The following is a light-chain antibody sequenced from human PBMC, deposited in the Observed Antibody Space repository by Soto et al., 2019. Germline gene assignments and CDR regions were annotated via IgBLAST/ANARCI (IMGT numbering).Light chain of an antibody. J-gene: IGKJ1*01. CDR1: QSVLYSSNNKNY. CDR2: WAS. Sequence: DIVMTQSPDSLAVSLGERATINCKSSQSVLYSSNNKNYLAWYQQKPGQPPKLLIYWASTRESGVPDRFSGSGSGTDFTLTISSLQAEDVAVYYCQQYYTTRTFGQGTKVELK. CDR3: QQYYTTRT. V-gene: IGKV4-1*01.